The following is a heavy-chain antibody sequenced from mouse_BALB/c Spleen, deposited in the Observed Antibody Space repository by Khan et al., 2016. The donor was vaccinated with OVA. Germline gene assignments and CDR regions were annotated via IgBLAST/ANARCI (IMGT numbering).Heavy chain of an antibody. CDR1: GYSITSGYS. J-gene: IGHJ4*01. Sequence: EVQLQESGPDLVKPSQSLSLTCTVTGYSITSGYSWHWIRQFSGNKLEWMGYIYYSGSINYNPSLKSRISITRDTSKNQFFLQLNSVTTEDTATYYWARDGNYMDYWGQGTSVTVSS. D-gene: IGHD2-1*01. V-gene: IGHV3-1*02. CDR3: ARDGNYMDY. CDR2: IYYSGSI.